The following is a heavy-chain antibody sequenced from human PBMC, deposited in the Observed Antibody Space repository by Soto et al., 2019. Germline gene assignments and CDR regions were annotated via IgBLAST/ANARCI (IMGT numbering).Heavy chain of an antibody. J-gene: IGHJ4*02. CDR3: ATRSPAFDY. CDR1: GYAFSIDG. V-gene: IGHV1-18*01. Sequence: ASMKVSCKTSGYAFSIDGISWVRQARGQGLEWMGWISTDKGKTTYSQKFQGRVAMTTDTATSTAYMELRSLRSDDTAVYYCATRSPAFDYWGQGTLVTVSS. CDR2: ISTDKGKT.